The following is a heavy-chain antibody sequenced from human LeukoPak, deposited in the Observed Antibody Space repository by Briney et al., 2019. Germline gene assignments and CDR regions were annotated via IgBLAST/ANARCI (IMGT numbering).Heavy chain of an antibody. V-gene: IGHV1-69*05. CDR1: GGTFSSYA. D-gene: IGHD6-6*01. J-gene: IGHJ5*02. CDR2: IIPIFGTA. Sequence: GASVKVSCKASGGTFSSYAISWVRQAPGQGLEWMGRIIPIFGTANYAQKFQGRVTITTDESTSTAYMELSSLRSEDTAVYYCARETEYSSSSWFDPWGQGTLVTVSS. CDR3: ARETEYSSSSWFDP.